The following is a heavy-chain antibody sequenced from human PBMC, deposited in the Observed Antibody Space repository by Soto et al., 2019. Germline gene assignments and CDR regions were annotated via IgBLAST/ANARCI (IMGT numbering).Heavy chain of an antibody. CDR1: GGSFSGYY. CDR2: INHSGST. CDR3: ARGRTTMVRGVNYYDYGMDV. D-gene: IGHD3-10*01. J-gene: IGHJ6*02. V-gene: IGHV4-34*01. Sequence: QVQLQQWGAGLLKPSETLSLTCAVYGGSFSGYYWSWIRQPPGKGLEWIGEINHSGSTNYNPSLKSRVTISVDTSKNQFSLKLSSVTAADTAVYYCARGRTTMVRGVNYYDYGMDVWGQGTTVTVSS.